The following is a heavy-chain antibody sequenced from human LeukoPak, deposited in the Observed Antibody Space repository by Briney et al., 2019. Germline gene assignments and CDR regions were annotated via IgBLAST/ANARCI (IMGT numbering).Heavy chain of an antibody. J-gene: IGHJ4*02. D-gene: IGHD6-13*01. CDR2: ISSSSSYI. CDR1: GFTFSSYS. CDR3: ARAVAAAGTGFDY. V-gene: IGHV3-21*01. Sequence: GGSLRLFCAASGFTFSSYSMNWVRQAPGKGLEWVSSISSSSSYIYYADSVKGRFTISRDNAKNSLYLQMNSLRAEDTAVYYCARAVAAAGTGFDYWGQGTLVTVSS.